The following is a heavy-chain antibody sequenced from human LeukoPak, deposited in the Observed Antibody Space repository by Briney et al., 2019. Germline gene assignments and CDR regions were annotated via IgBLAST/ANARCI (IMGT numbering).Heavy chain of an antibody. CDR1: GFTFSSYA. CDR3: AKEPRVATIEIFDY. J-gene: IGHJ4*02. Sequence: QPGVSLRLSCAASGFTFSSYAMGWVRQAPGKGLEWVSSISGGGAVTYYADSVKGRFTISRDNSKNTVYLQMNSLRAEDTAVYYCAKEPRVATIEIFDYWGQGTLVTVSS. V-gene: IGHV3-23*01. D-gene: IGHD5-12*01. CDR2: ISGGGAVT.